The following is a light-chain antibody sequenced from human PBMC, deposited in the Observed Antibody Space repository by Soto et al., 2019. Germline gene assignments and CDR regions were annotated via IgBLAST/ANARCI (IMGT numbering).Light chain of an antibody. CDR2: GAS. V-gene: IGKV3D-15*01. CDR3: QQYNSYWK. Sequence: DIVMTQSPATLSVSPGERATVSCRASQSVSSNLAWYQQKPGQAPRLLIYGASTRATGIPDRFSGSGSGTEFTLTISSLQPDDFAAYYCQQYNSYWKCGQGTKVDIK. CDR1: QSVSSN. J-gene: IGKJ1*01.